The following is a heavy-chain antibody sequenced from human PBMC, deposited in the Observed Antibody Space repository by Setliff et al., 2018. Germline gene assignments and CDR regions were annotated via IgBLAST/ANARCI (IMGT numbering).Heavy chain of an antibody. CDR1: GFTFSRYG. D-gene: IGHD5-12*01. J-gene: IGHJ4*02. CDR2: ISSSSSYI. Sequence: GGSLRLSCAASGFTFSRYGMNWVRQAPGRALEWVSSISSSSSYIFYAESLKGRFTISRDNAKNSLYLQIDSLRDDDTALYFCAKQKNTGYGQPVDSWGQGVQVTVSS. V-gene: IGHV3-21*04. CDR3: AKQKNTGYGQPVDS.